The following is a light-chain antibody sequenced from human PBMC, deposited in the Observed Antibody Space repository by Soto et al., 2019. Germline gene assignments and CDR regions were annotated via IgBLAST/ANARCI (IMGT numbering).Light chain of an antibody. CDR2: AAS. Sequence: IQLTQSPSSLSASVGDRVTITCRASQDIAIYLAWYQQKPGEAPKLLIYAASTLYGGVPSRFRGSGSGTDLAHTITSMQTDDFATYYCQQYNSYSLTFGGGTQVDIK. V-gene: IGKV1-9*01. CDR1: QDIAIY. CDR3: QQYNSYSLT. J-gene: IGKJ4*01.